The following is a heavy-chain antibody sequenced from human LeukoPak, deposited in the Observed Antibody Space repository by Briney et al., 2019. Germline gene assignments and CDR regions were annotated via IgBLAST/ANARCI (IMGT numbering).Heavy chain of an antibody. CDR2: INTNTGIP. V-gene: IGHV7-4-1*02. J-gene: IGHJ4*02. CDR1: GYSFTSSV. CDR3: ARSLTYDGDHPPFDY. Sequence: GASVKVSCKASGYSFTSSVMNWVRQAPGQGLEWMGWINTNTGIPTYVEGFTGRFVFSLDTSVSTAYLQISSLRTEDIAVYYCARSLTYDGDHPPFDYWGQGTLVTVSS. D-gene: IGHD4-17*01.